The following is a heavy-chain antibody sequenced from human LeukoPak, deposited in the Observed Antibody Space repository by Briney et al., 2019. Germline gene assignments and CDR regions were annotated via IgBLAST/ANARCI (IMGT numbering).Heavy chain of an antibody. J-gene: IGHJ4*02. D-gene: IGHD4-17*01. V-gene: IGHV4-34*01. CDR3: ARGRDGDYNY. Sequence: SETLSLTCAVYGGSFSGYYWSWIRQPPGKGLEWIGEINHSGSTNYNPSLKSRVTISVDTSKNQFSLKLSSVTAADTAVYYCARGRDGDYNYWGQGTLVTVSS. CDR1: GGSFSGYY. CDR2: INHSGST.